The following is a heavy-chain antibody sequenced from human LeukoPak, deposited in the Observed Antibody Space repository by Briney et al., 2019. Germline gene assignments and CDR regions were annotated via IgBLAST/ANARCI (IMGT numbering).Heavy chain of an antibody. CDR2: LIPIFGTA. J-gene: IGHJ5*02. Sequence: SVKLSCKVSGGTFSSYAISWVRQAPGPGLEWLGGLIPIFGTATYAQKFQGRVTITTDESTSTAYMELSSLKSEDTAVYHCAKGDCSTSCYRFDPWGQRTLVTVSS. CDR1: GGTFSSYA. CDR3: AKGDCSTSCYRFDP. V-gene: IGHV1-69*05. D-gene: IGHD2-2*01.